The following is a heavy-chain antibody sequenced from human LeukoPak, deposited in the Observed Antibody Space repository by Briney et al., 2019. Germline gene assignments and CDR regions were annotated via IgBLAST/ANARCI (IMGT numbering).Heavy chain of an antibody. CDR1: GGSISSSSSY. Sequence: SETLSLTCTVSGGSISSSSSYWGWIRQPPGMGLEWIGSIYYSGSTYYNPSLKSRVTISVDTSKNQFSLKLSSVTAADTAVYYCARRGYRAAAGIWTDYYYYMDVWGKGTTVTVSS. D-gene: IGHD6-13*01. J-gene: IGHJ6*03. V-gene: IGHV4-39*01. CDR3: ARRGYRAAAGIWTDYYYYMDV. CDR2: IYYSGST.